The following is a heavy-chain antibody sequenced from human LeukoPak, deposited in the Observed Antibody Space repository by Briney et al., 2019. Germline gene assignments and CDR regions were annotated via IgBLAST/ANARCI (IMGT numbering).Heavy chain of an antibody. Sequence: GEPRNISGKGSGYSFTSYWSGWVGQLPGKGLEWMGIIHPVDSHTRYSPSFQGQVTISADKSTSTPYPQWSSLKASDTAMYYCARLFFSGRHYYYYGMDVWGQGTTVTVSS. CDR2: IHPVDSHT. V-gene: IGHV5-51*01. CDR3: ARLFFSGRHYYYYGMDV. J-gene: IGHJ6*02. D-gene: IGHD3-10*01. CDR1: GYSFTSYW.